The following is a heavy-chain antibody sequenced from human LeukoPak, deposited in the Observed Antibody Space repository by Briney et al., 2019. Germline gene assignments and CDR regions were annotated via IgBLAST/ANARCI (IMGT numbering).Heavy chain of an antibody. CDR1: GFTFSDYY. D-gene: IGHD3-3*01. J-gene: IGHJ4*02. V-gene: IGHV3-11*01. CDR2: ISSSGSTI. Sequence: GGSLRLSCAASGFTFSDYYMSWIRQAPGKGLEWVSYISSSGSTIYYADSVKGRFTISRDNAKNSLYLQMNSLRAEDTAVFYCARDQYDTWSRRGNFDSWGREPWSSSPQ. CDR3: ARDQYDTWSRRGNFDS.